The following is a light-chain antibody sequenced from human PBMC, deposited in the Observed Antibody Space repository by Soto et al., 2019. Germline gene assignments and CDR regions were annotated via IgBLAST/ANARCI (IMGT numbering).Light chain of an antibody. CDR3: QQYGSSPPLT. V-gene: IGKV3-20*01. CDR2: GAS. J-gene: IGKJ4*01. Sequence: EIVLTQSPGTLSLSPGERATLSCRASQSVSSSHLAWYQQKPGQAPRLLIYGASSRATGIPDRFSGSGSGTDFTLTLSRLEPEDFVVYYCQQYGSSPPLTFGGGTKVEIK. CDR1: QSVSSSH.